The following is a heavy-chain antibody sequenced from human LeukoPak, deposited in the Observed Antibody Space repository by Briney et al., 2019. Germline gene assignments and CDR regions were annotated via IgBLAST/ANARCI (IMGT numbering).Heavy chain of an antibody. CDR3: ARDHREAAAAWFDP. V-gene: IGHV4-59*01. CDR2: IYYSGST. J-gene: IGHJ5*02. D-gene: IGHD6-13*01. CDR1: GGSISSYY. Sequence: SETLSLTCTVSGGSISSYYWSWIRQPPGKGLEWIGYIYYSGSTNYNPSLKSRVTISVDTSKNQFPLKLSSVTAADTAVYYCARDHREAAAAWFDPWGQGTLVTVSS.